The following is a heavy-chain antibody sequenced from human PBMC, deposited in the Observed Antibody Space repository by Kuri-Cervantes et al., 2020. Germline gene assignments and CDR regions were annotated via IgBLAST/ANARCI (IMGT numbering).Heavy chain of an antibody. CDR3: AADSAGGGDWDDYYYYMDV. Sequence: SVKVSCKASGGTFSSYGIGWVRQAPGQGLEWMGGIIPIFGTTDYAQKFQGRVTITADESTSTAYMELSSLRSEDTAVYYCAADSAGGGDWDDYYYYMDVWGKGTTVTVSS. D-gene: IGHD2-21*02. V-gene: IGHV1-69*13. CDR1: GGTFSSYG. J-gene: IGHJ6*03. CDR2: IIPIFGTT.